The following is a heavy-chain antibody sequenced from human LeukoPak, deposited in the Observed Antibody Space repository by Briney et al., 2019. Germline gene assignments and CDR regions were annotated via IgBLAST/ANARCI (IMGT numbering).Heavy chain of an antibody. CDR1: GFTFSDYY. V-gene: IGHV3-11*01. J-gene: IGHJ5*02. CDR3: ARDSSLTGDRRWFDP. CDR2: ISSSGSTI. Sequence: GGSLRLSCAASGFTFSDYYMSWIRQAPGKGLEWVSYISSSGSTIYYADSVKGRFTISRDNAKNPLYLQMNSLRAEDTAVYYCARDSSLTGDRRWFDPWGQGTLVTVSS. D-gene: IGHD7-27*01.